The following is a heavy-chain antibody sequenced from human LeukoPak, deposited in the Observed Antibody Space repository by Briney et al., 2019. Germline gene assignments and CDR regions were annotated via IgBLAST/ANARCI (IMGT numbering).Heavy chain of an antibody. J-gene: IGHJ3*02. Sequence: HPGGSLRLSCAASGFSFSSYSMCWVRQAPGKGLEWVAVISYDGSNKYYADSVKGRFTISRDNSKNTLYLQMNSLRAEDTAVYYCAKDGLWFSAFDIWGQGTMVTVSS. CDR1: GFSFSSYS. D-gene: IGHD3-10*01. CDR2: ISYDGSNK. V-gene: IGHV3-30*18. CDR3: AKDGLWFSAFDI.